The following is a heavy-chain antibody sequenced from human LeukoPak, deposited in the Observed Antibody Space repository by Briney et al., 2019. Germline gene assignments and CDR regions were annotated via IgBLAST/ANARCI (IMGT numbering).Heavy chain of an antibody. V-gene: IGHV3-9*01. CDR1: GFTFDDYA. CDR3: AKDNRQWLVGALDY. CDR2: ISWNSGSI. D-gene: IGHD6-19*01. Sequence: GGSLRLSCAASGFTFDDYAMHWVRQAPGKGLEWVSGISWNSGSIGYADSVKGRFTISRDNAKNSLYLQMNSLRAEDTALYYCAKDNRQWLVGALDYWGQGTLVTVSS. J-gene: IGHJ4*02.